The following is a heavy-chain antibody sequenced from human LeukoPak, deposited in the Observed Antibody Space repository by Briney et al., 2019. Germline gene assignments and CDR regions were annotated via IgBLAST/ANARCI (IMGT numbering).Heavy chain of an antibody. V-gene: IGHV4-59*01. CDR1: GGSISSYY. CDR2: IYYSGST. D-gene: IGHD4-17*01. Sequence: SETLSLTCTVSGGSISSYYWSWIRQPPGKGLEWIGYIYYSGSTNYNPSLKSRVTISVDTSKNQFSLKLSSVTAADTAVYYCARGATVTTGIFWYFDLWGRGTLVTVSS. CDR3: ARGATVTTGIFWYFDL. J-gene: IGHJ2*01.